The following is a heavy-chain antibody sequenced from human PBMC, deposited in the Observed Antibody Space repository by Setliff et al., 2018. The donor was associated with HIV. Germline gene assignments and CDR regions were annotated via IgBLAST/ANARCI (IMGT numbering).Heavy chain of an antibody. CDR2: IIPIFGTA. V-gene: IGHV1-69*08. J-gene: IGHJ4*02. Sequence: ASVKVSCKASGGTFSSYSISWVRQAPGQGLEWMGRIIPIFGTANYAQKFQGRVTITRDISASTAYLDLSSLTSEDTAVYYCARTPEGAAVFDYWGQGTLVTVSS. CDR1: GGTFSSYS. D-gene: IGHD6-25*01. CDR3: ARTPEGAAVFDY.